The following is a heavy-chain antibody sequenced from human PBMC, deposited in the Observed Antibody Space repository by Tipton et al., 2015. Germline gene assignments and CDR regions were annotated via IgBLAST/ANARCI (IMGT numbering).Heavy chain of an antibody. D-gene: IGHD5-24*01. Sequence: LRLSCAASGFTFSTSAMSWVRQPPGKGLEWIAEITHSGSTNYNPSLKSRVTISVDTSKNQFSLKLTSVTAADTAVYYCARDLEHGMDVWGQGTTVTVSS. CDR1: GFTFSTSA. V-gene: IGHV4-34*01. J-gene: IGHJ6*02. CDR2: ITHSGST. CDR3: ARDLEHGMDV.